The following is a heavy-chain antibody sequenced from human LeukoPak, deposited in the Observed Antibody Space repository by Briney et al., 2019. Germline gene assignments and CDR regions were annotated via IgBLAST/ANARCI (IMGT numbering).Heavy chain of an antibody. V-gene: IGHV4-59*08. CDR2: IYYSGST. CDR1: GGSISSYY. Sequence: SETLSLTCTVSGGSISSYYWSWIRQPPGKGLEWIGYIYYSGSTNYNPSLKSRVTISVDTSKNQFSLKLSSVTAADTAVYYCARHPYYYYYMDVWGKGTTVTISS. J-gene: IGHJ6*03. CDR3: ARHPYYYYYMDV.